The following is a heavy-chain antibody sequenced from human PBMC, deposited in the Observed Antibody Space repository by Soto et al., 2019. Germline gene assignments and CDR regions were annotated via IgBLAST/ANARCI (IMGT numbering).Heavy chain of an antibody. V-gene: IGHV3-23*01. J-gene: IGHJ5*02. CDR1: GFTFDNYA. CDR2: ISGSGRST. CDR3: AKRGRGNSES. D-gene: IGHD2-21*02. Sequence: EVQLLESGGGLVQPGGSLRLSCAASGFTFDNYAMTWVRQAPGKGLEWVSAISGSGRSTYFADSVKGRFTISRDNSKNTLYLHMNSLRAEDTAVYYCAKRGRGNSESWGQGTLVTVSS.